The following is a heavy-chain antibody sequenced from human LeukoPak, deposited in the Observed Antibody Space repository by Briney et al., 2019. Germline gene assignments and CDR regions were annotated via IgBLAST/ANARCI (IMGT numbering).Heavy chain of an antibody. CDR2: ISSSSSYI. Sequence: GGSLRLSCAASGFTFSSYSMNWVRQAPGKGLEWVSSISSSSSYIYYADSVKGRFTISRDNAKNSLYLQMNSLRAEDTALYYCAKDLGRYYYDSSGVYYWGQGTLVTVSS. CDR1: GFTFSSYS. D-gene: IGHD3-22*01. V-gene: IGHV3-21*04. J-gene: IGHJ4*02. CDR3: AKDLGRYYYDSSGVYY.